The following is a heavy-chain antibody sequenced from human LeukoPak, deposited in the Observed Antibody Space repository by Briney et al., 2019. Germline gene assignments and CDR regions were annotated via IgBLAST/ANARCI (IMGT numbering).Heavy chain of an antibody. V-gene: IGHV1-69*05. CDR1: GGTFSSYA. D-gene: IGHD2-2*01. CDR2: IIPIFGTA. CDR3: ARSTTVVVPAPYYYYGMDV. J-gene: IGHJ6*02. Sequence: ASVKVSCKASGGTFSSYAISWVRQAPGQGLEWMGGIIPIFGTANYAQKFQGRVTITTDESTSTAYMELSSLRSEDTAVYYCARSTTVVVPAPYYYYGMDVWGQGTTVTVSS.